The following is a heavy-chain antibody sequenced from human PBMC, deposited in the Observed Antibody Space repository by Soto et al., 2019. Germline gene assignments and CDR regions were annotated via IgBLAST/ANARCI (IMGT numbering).Heavy chain of an antibody. Sequence: GESLKISCKGSGYSFTSYWIGWVRQMPGKGLEWMGIVHPGDSDSRYSPSFQGQVTMSVDKSINTAYQQWSSLKASDTAMYYCARRDSSGFPDYWGQGTLVTVSS. J-gene: IGHJ4*02. V-gene: IGHV5-51*01. CDR3: ARRDSSGFPDY. CDR2: VHPGDSDS. CDR1: GYSFTSYW. D-gene: IGHD3-22*01.